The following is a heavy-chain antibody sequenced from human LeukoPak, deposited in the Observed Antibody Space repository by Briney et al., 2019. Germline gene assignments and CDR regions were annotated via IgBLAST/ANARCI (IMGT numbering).Heavy chain of an antibody. V-gene: IGHV3-53*01. CDR3: AREQWLVRGGGYFDY. CDR2: IYSGGSR. Sequence: SGGSLRLSCAASGFTVSSNYMSWVRQAPGKGLEWVSVIYSGGSRYYADSVKGRFTISRDNSKNTLYLQMNSLRAEDTAVYYCAREQWLVRGGGYFDYWGQGTLVTVSS. D-gene: IGHD6-19*01. J-gene: IGHJ4*02. CDR1: GFTVSSNY.